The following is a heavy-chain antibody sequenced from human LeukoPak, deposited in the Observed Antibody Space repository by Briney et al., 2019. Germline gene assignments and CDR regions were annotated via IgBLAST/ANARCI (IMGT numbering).Heavy chain of an antibody. V-gene: IGHV3-66*01. CDR3: ATDVRSSPLGF. CDR2: INSGGST. Sequence: GGSLRLSCAVSGFTVTNDYMNWVRQAPGKGLEWVSIINSGGSTYYADSVKGRFTISRDSSNNTLFLQMSNLRADDSGLYYCATDVRSSPLGFWGHGTLVTVSS. CDR1: GFTVTNDY. J-gene: IGHJ4*01. D-gene: IGHD6-13*01.